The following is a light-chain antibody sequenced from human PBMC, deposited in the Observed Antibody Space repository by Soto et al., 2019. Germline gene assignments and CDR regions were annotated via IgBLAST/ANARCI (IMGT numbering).Light chain of an antibody. Sequence: KQMLQSPTSESASVGDRVTITCRSSQGISSWLAWYQQKPGKAPKLLIYAASSLQSGVPSRFSGSGSGTDSTLTISSLQHDDFATYYSQQANSCPLAFGRGTKVDIK. CDR1: QGISSW. J-gene: IGKJ4*01. CDR2: AAS. CDR3: QQANSCPLA. V-gene: IGKV1-12*01.